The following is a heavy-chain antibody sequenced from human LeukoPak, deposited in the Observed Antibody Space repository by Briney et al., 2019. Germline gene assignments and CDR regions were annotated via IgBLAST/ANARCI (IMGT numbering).Heavy chain of an antibody. CDR3: ARDGVMAETPFYFDS. D-gene: IGHD2-21*01. J-gene: IGHJ4*02. V-gene: IGHV3-48*01. CDR2: ISSSTSNI. Sequence: GASLRLSCTGSGFIFNSYGINWIRQAPGKGLEWVAYISSSTSNIFYADSVKGRFTISRDHAKDSVLLQMNSLRVEDTALYFCARDGVMAETPFYFDSWGQGALVTVSS. CDR1: GFIFNSYG.